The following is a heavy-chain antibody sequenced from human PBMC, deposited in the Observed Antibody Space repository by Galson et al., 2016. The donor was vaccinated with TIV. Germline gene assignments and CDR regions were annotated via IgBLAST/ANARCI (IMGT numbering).Heavy chain of an antibody. J-gene: IGHJ4*02. Sequence: SLRLSCAATGFSFSSYEMNWVRQAPGKGLEWVSYIIESGRTYYADSVKGRFTFSRDNSKNTLYLQMDRLRAEDTAVYYCARGGGYGDVYFDFWGQGSLVTVSS. CDR1: GFSFSSYE. CDR3: ARGGGYGDVYFDF. CDR2: IIESGRT. D-gene: IGHD4-17*01. V-gene: IGHV3-23*01.